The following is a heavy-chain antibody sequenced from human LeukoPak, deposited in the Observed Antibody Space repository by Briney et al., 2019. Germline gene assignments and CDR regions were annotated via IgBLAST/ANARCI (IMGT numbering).Heavy chain of an antibody. Sequence: PSETLSLTCTVSGGSISSYYWSWIRQPPGKGLEWIGYIYDSGSTNYNPSLKSRVTISVDTSKNQFSLKLSSVTAADTAVYYCARAQSNQMATKIWGQGTLVTVSS. J-gene: IGHJ4*02. D-gene: IGHD5-24*01. CDR1: GGSISSYY. V-gene: IGHV4-59*12. CDR2: IYDSGST. CDR3: ARAQSNQMATKI.